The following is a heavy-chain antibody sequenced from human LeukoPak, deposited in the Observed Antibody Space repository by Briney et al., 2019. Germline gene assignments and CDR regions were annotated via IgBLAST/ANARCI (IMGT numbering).Heavy chain of an antibody. J-gene: IGHJ4*02. D-gene: IGHD3-16*02. Sequence: ESGPVLVKPTETLTLTCTVSGFSGFSLNTARMGVSWIRQPPGKALEWLAHIFSNDEKSYRTSLTRRLTISKDLSKSQVVLTMTSMDPVDTATYYCARTDYDYVWGSYHPLDQWGQGTLVTVSS. CDR3: ARTDYDYVWGSYHPLDQ. CDR1: GFSLNTARMG. CDR2: IFSNDEK. V-gene: IGHV2-26*01.